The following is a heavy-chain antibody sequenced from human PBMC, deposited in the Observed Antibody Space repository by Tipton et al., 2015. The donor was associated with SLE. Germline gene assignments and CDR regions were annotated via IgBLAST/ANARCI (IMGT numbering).Heavy chain of an antibody. Sequence: QSGAEVKKPGASVKVSCKASGYTFTSYDINWVRQATGQGLEWMGWMNPNSGNTGYAQKFQGRVTMTRNTSISTAYMELSSLRSEDTAVYYCARSMVQGVMGYYYGMDVWGQGTTVTVSS. CDR2: MNPNSGNT. CDR1: GYTFTSYD. D-gene: IGHD3-10*01. J-gene: IGHJ6*02. CDR3: ARSMVQGVMGYYYGMDV. V-gene: IGHV1-8*01.